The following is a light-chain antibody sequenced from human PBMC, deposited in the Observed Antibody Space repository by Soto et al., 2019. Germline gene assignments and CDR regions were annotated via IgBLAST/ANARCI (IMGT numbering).Light chain of an antibody. CDR3: ASWDDTLSGRV. CDR2: KND. Sequence: QSVLTQPPSASGTPGQRVTIPCTGSSSDIGSNYVYWYQQLPEMAPKLLIYKNDQRPSGISERFSGSKSGTSASLAISGLRTEDEANYYCASWDDTLSGRVFGGGTKLTVL. V-gene: IGLV1-47*01. CDR1: SSDIGSNY. J-gene: IGLJ3*02.